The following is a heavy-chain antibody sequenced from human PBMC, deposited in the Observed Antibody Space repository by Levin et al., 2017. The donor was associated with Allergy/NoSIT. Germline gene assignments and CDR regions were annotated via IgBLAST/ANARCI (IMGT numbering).Heavy chain of an antibody. Sequence: GGSLRLSCAASGFTFSSYAMSWVRQAPGKGLEWVSAISGSGGSTYYADSVKGRFTISRDNSKNTLYLQMNSLRAEDTAVYYCAKESFGYVWGSYRSPSTDDYWGQGTLVTVSS. D-gene: IGHD3-16*02. V-gene: IGHV3-23*01. CDR3: AKESFGYVWGSYRSPSTDDY. CDR1: GFTFSSYA. CDR2: ISGSGGST. J-gene: IGHJ4*02.